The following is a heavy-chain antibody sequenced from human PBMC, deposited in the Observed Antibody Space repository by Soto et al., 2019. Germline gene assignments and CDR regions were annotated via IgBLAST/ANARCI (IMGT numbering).Heavy chain of an antibody. CDR2: MSSTGNT. CDR3: ARDRPGTGRNAFDI. V-gene: IGHV4-30-4*08. CDR1: GGSISSGDYW. D-gene: IGHD1-1*01. J-gene: IGHJ3*02. Sequence: QVQLQESGPGLVKPAQTLSLTCTVSGGSISSGDYWWSWIRQPPGKGLEWIGYMSSTGNTYYKPSLKSLVTISVDTSKIQLSLKVNSVTAADTAVYYCARDRPGTGRNAFDIWGQGTMVTVSS.